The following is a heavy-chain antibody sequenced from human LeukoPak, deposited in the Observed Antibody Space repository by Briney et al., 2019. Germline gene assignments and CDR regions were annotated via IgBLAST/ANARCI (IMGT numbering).Heavy chain of an antibody. CDR2: IYYSGST. CDR1: GGSISSYY. CDR3: ARHGSGEYSSGWFYAFDI. Sequence: SETLSLTCTVSGGSISSYYWSWIRQPPGKGLEWIGYIYYSGSTNYNPSLKSRVTISVDTSKNQFSLKLSSVTAADTAVYYCARHGSGEYSSGWFYAFDIWGQGTMVTVSS. J-gene: IGHJ3*02. D-gene: IGHD6-19*01. V-gene: IGHV4-59*08.